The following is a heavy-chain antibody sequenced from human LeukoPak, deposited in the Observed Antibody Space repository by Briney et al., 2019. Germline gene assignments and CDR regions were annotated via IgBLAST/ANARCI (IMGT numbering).Heavy chain of an antibody. CDR2: ISSSSSYK. Sequence: PGGSLRLSCAASGFTFSSYSMNWVRQAPGKGLEWVSSISSSSSYKYYADSAKGRFTISRDNAQNSLYLQMNSLRAEDTAVYYCAREKLLWFGELFQAPKYYGMDVWGQGTTVTVSS. V-gene: IGHV3-21*01. CDR3: AREKLLWFGELFQAPKYYGMDV. J-gene: IGHJ6*02. CDR1: GFTFSSYS. D-gene: IGHD3-10*01.